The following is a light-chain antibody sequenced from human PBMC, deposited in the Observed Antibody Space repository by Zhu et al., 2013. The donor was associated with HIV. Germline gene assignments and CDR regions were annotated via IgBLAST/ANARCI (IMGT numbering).Light chain of an antibody. CDR2: DVS. CDR3: CSYAGSFTWV. Sequence: QSALTQPPSVSGSPGQSVAISCTGTSSDVGGYNFVSWYQQHPGKAPKLMIYDVSKRPSGVPDRFSGSKSGNMASLTISGLQAEDEADYYCCSYAGSFTWVFGGGTKLTVL. CDR1: SSDVGGYNF. J-gene: IGLJ3*02. V-gene: IGLV2-11*01.